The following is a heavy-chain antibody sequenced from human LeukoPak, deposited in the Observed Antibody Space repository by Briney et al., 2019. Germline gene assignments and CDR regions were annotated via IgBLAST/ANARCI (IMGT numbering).Heavy chain of an antibody. Sequence: GGSLRLSCTASGFSFSSCAMNWVRQAPGKGLEWVSGISGSGGSTYYADSVKGRFTISRDNSKNTVYLQMNSLRAEDTAVYYCAKDRGLVGATPSNFDYWGQGTLVTVSS. J-gene: IGHJ4*02. D-gene: IGHD1-26*01. CDR2: ISGSGGST. CDR3: AKDRGLVGATPSNFDY. CDR1: GFSFSSCA. V-gene: IGHV3-23*01.